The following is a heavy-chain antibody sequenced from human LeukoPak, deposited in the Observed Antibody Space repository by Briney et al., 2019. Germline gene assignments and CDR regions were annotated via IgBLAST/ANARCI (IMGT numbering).Heavy chain of an antibody. J-gene: IGHJ4*02. V-gene: IGHV3-30*18. CDR3: AKRGGDYV. CDR1: GFTFSSYG. CDR2: ISYDGSNK. Sequence: GGSLRLSCAASGFTFSSYGMHWVRQAPGKGLEWVAVISYDGSNKYYADSVKGRFTISRDNSKNTLYLQMNSLRAEDTAVYYCAKRGGDYVWGQGTLVAVSS. D-gene: IGHD4-17*01.